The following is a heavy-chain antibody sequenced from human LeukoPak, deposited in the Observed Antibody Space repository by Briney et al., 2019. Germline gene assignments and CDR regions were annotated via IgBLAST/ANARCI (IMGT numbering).Heavy chain of an antibody. CDR3: AREWPHTYRFDP. V-gene: IGHV1-46*01. J-gene: IGHJ5*02. Sequence: ASVKVSCKASGYTFTSSYMHWVRQAPGQGLEWMGIINPSSGGTMYAQKFQGRVTMTRDTSTTTVYMELSSLRSEDTAVYHCAREWPHTYRFDPWGQGTLVTVSS. CDR1: GYTFTSSY. CDR2: INPSSGGT. D-gene: IGHD4-11*01.